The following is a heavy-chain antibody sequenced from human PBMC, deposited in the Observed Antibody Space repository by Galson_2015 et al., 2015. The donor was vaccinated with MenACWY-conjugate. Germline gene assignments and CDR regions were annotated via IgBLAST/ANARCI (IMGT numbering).Heavy chain of an antibody. J-gene: IGHJ4*02. CDR2: INLDTGGM. CDR1: GHTFSGHY. D-gene: IGHD3-16*01. Sequence: SVKVSCKASGHTFSGHYMHWVRQAPGQGLEWMGRINLDTGGMNYAQKFQGRVTMTRDMSITTVHMELRRLRFDDTAVYFCARSPMVAFGGVTLLFDHWGQGALVTVSS. CDR3: ARSPMVAFGGVTLLFDH. V-gene: IGHV1-2*06.